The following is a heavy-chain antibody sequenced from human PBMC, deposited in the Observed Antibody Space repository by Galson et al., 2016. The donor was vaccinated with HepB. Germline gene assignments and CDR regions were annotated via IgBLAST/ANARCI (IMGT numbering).Heavy chain of an antibody. Sequence: SLRLSCAASGFTFSNYAMYWVRQAPGKGLEWVAVISFDGNNQYYADSVKGRFTISRDNSNNTLYLRTDSLRVDDTAVYYCVRGKNAGDSTRLNYWGQGTLVPGSS. D-gene: IGHD2/OR15-2a*01. J-gene: IGHJ4*02. CDR1: GFTFSNYA. V-gene: IGHV3-30-3*01. CDR3: VRGKNAGDSTRLNY. CDR2: ISFDGNNQ.